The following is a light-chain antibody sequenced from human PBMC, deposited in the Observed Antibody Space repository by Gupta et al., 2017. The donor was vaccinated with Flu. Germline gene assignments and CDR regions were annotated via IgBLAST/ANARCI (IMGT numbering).Light chain of an antibody. CDR3: QQRSYWPLFT. CDR1: QSVSSY. J-gene: IGKJ3*01. CDR2: DTS. V-gene: IGKV3-11*01. Sequence: EIVLTQSPATLSLSPGERATLSCRASQSVSSYLVWYQQKPGQTPRLLIYDTSNRATGIPARFSGSGSGTDFTLTISSREPEDFAVYYCQQRSYWPLFTFGPGTKVDIK.